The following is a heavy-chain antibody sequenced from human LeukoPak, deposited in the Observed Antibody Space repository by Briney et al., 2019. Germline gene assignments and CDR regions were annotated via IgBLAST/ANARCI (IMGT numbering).Heavy chain of an antibody. V-gene: IGHV1-69*13. D-gene: IGHD2-2*01. J-gene: IGHJ4*02. CDR2: IIPIFGTA. Sequence: SVKVSCKASGGTFSSYAISWVRQAPRQGLEWMGGIIPIFGTANYAQKFQGRVTITADESTSTAYMELSSLRSEDTAVYYCARACSSTSCYLDYWGQGTLVTVSS. CDR3: ARACSSTSCYLDY. CDR1: GGTFSSYA.